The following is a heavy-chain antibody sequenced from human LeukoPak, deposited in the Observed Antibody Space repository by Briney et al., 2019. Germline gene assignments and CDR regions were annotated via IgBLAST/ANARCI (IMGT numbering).Heavy chain of an antibody. CDR1: GGTFSSYA. CDR3: ARDWVYTAMVTGNWFDP. D-gene: IGHD5-18*01. V-gene: IGHV1-69*04. J-gene: IGHJ5*02. Sequence: ASVKVSCKASGGTFSSYAISWVRQAPGQGLEWMGRIIPILGIANYAQKFQGRVTITADKSTSTAYMELSSLRSEDTAVYYCARDWVYTAMVTGNWFDPWGQGALVTVSS. CDR2: IIPILGIA.